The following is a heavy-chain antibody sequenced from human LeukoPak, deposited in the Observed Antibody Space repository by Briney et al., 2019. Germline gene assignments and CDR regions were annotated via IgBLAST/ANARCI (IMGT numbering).Heavy chain of an antibody. D-gene: IGHD3-22*01. J-gene: IGHJ3*02. CDR1: GYTFTSYG. V-gene: IGHV1-18*01. CDR2: ISAYNGNT. CDR3: ARLPRVKYDSSGPVAFDI. Sequence: GASVKVSCKASGYTFTSYGISWVRQAPGQGLEWMGWISAYNGNTNYAQKLQGRVTMTTDTSTSTAYMELRSLRSDDTAVYYCARLPRVKYDSSGPVAFDIWGQGTMVTVSS.